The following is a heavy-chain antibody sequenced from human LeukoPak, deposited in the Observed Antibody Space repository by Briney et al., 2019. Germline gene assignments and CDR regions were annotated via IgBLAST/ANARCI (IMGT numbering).Heavy chain of an antibody. CDR3: ARRRFGMDV. Sequence: GSLRLSCAASGFSFSNYAMSWIRQPPGKGLEWIGSIYYSGSTYYNPSLKSRVTISVDTSKNQFSLKLSSVTAADTAVYYCARRRFGMDVWGQGTTVTVSS. D-gene: IGHD3-3*01. CDR2: IYYSGST. V-gene: IGHV4-39*01. J-gene: IGHJ6*02. CDR1: GFSFSNYA.